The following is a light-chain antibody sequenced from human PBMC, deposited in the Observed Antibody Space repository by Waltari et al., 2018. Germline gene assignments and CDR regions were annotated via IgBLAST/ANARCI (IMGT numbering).Light chain of an antibody. CDR2: WAS. CDR1: PSVLYSSNNKNY. Sequence: DIVMTQSPDSLAVSLGERATINCKSSPSVLYSSNNKNYLAWYQQKPGQPPKLLIYWASTRESGVPDRFSGSGSGTDFTLTISSLQAEDVAVYYCQQCYSTPWTFGQGTKVEIK. V-gene: IGKV4-1*01. CDR3: QQCYSTPWT. J-gene: IGKJ1*01.